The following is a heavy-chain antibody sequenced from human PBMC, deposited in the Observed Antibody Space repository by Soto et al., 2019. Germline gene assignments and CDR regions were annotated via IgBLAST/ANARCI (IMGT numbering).Heavy chain of an antibody. CDR2: FYYSGST. V-gene: IGHV4-59*12. D-gene: IGHD2-8*02. Sequence: QVQLQESGPGLVKPSETLSLTCTVSGASIDLYYWSWVRQSPGKGLEWIGHFYYSGSTDYIPSLKSRVAISIDASRTQFSLKLSSVTAAATAVYYCARYLVTGYFDLWGGGTLAIVSS. CDR1: GASIDLYY. CDR3: ARYLVTGYFDL. J-gene: IGHJ2*01.